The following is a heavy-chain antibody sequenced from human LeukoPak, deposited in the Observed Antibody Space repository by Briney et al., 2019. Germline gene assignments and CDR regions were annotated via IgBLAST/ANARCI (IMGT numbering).Heavy chain of an antibody. CDR2: IIPIFGTP. V-gene: IGHV1-69*13. D-gene: IGHD5-12*01. J-gene: IGHJ4*02. Sequence: SVKVSCKASGGTFSTHAISWVRQAPGQGLEWMGGIIPIFGTPNYAQKFQGGVTITADSSTSTAYMELSSLRSDDTAVYYCARDRDIVATMSDYWGQGTLVTVSS. CDR1: GGTFSTHA. CDR3: ARDRDIVATMSDY.